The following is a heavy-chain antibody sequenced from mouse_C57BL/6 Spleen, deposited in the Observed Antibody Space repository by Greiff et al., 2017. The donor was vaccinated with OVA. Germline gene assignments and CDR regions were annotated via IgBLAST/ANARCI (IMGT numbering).Heavy chain of an antibody. D-gene: IGHD2-12*01. J-gene: IGHJ4*01. CDR3: TRPIDGYPPYAMDY. Sequence: QVQLKESGAELVRPGASVTLSCKASGYTFTDYEMHWVKQTPVHGLEWIGAIDPETGGTAYNQKFKGKAILTADKSSSTAYMELRSLTSEDSAVYYCTRPIDGYPPYAMDYWGQGTSVTVSS. CDR1: GYTFTDYE. CDR2: IDPETGGT. V-gene: IGHV1-15*01.